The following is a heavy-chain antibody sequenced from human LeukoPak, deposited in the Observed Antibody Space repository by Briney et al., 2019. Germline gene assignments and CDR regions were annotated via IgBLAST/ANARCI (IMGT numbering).Heavy chain of an antibody. CDR3: ATALARYDSSGYYYGGWFDP. V-gene: IGHV1-24*01. D-gene: IGHD3-22*01. CDR1: GYTLTELS. CDR2: FDPEDGET. Sequence: ASVKVSCKVSGYTLTELSMHWVRQAPGKGLEWMGGFDPEDGETIYAQKFQGRVTMTEDTSTGTAYMELSSLRSEDTAVYYCATALARYDSSGYYYGGWFDPWGQGTLVTVSS. J-gene: IGHJ5*02.